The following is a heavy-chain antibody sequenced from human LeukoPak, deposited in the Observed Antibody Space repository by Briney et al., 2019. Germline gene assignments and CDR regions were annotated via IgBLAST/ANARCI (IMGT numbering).Heavy chain of an antibody. CDR2: FSSSGTTI. D-gene: IGHD3-9*01. Sequence: GGSLRLSCAASGFTFTDFYMSWIRQAPGKGLEWVSYFSSSGTTIYYADSVMGRFTISRDNAKNSLYLQMNSLRAEDTAVYYCARALTGFIPGNWGQGTLVTVSS. J-gene: IGHJ4*02. CDR3: ARALTGFIPGN. CDR1: GFTFTDFY. V-gene: IGHV3-11*01.